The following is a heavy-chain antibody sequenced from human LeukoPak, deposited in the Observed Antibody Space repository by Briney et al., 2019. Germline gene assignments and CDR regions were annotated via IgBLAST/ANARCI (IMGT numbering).Heavy chain of an antibody. CDR3: ANDPHLQTYYYGSGSKFDYYYYGMDV. D-gene: IGHD3-10*01. CDR1: GLTFAAYA. Sequence: PGGSLRLSCAASGLTFAAYAMTWVRQAPGKGLEWVSAISGSGGSTYYADSVKGRFTISRDNSKNTLYLQMNSLRAEDTAVYYCANDPHLQTYYYGSGSKFDYYYYGMDVWGQGTTVTVSS. J-gene: IGHJ6*02. V-gene: IGHV3-23*01. CDR2: ISGSGGST.